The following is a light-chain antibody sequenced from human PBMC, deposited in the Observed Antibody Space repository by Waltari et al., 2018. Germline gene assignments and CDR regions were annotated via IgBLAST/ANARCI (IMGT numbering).Light chain of an antibody. CDR2: KAS. V-gene: IGKV1-5*03. J-gene: IGKJ4*01. CDR3: QRYDDYPPT. CDR1: QSISHW. Sequence: DIQMTQSPSTLSASVGDRFTITCRAIQSISHWLAWYQQKPGKAPKLLSSKASSLEKEVPTRFSGSGSGTEFTLTITNLQPDDFATFYCQRYDDYPPTFGGGTKVEIK.